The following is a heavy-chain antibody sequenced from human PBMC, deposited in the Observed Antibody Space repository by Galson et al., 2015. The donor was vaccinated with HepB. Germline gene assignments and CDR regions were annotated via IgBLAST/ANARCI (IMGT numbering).Heavy chain of an antibody. V-gene: IGHV3-21*01. CDR2: ISGSSSYI. CDR3: ARHCSGGNCYPNYQYGMDV. D-gene: IGHD2-15*01. J-gene: IGHJ6*02. CDR1: GFIFSTYS. Sequence: SLRLSCAASGFIFSTYSVNWVRQAPGKGLEWVSTISGSSSYIHYAASVKGRFTASRDNAKNSLYLQMNSLRAEDTAVYYCARHCSGGNCYPNYQYGMDVWGQGTTVTVSS.